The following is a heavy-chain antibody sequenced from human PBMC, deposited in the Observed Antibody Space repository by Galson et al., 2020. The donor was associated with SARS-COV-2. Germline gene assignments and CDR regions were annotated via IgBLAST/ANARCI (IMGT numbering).Heavy chain of an antibody. Sequence: GESLKISCAASGFTFSSYAMHWVRQAPGKGLEWVAVISYDGSNKYYADSVKGRFTISRDNSKNTLYLQMNSLRAEDTAVYYSSSEFLDAFDIWGQGTMVTVSS. J-gene: IGHJ3*02. V-gene: IGHV3-30*04. CDR3: SSEFLDAFDI. D-gene: IGHD3-10*01. CDR2: ISYDGSNK. CDR1: GFTFSSYA.